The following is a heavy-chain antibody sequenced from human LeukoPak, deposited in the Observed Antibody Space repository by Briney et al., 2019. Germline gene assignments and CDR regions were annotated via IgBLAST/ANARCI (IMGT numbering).Heavy chain of an antibody. CDR3: ARAEHYYYDSSGYYGY. V-gene: IGHV3-23*01. CDR2: ISGSGGST. J-gene: IGHJ4*02. CDR1: GFTFSSYA. D-gene: IGHD3-22*01. Sequence: QPGGSLRLSCAASGFTFSSYAMSWVRQAPGKGLEWVPAISGSGGSTYYADSVKGRFTISRDNSKNTLYLQMNSLRAEDTAVYYCARAEHYYYDSSGYYGYWGQGTLVTVSS.